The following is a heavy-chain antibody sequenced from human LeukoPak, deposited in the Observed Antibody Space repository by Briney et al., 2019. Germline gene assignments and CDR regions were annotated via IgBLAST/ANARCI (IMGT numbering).Heavy chain of an antibody. CDR2: ISGSGGST. CDR3: ASDYYDSSGYYYRGVLDY. CDR1: GFTFSSYA. J-gene: IGHJ4*02. V-gene: IGHV3-23*01. D-gene: IGHD3-22*01. Sequence: GGSLRLSCAASGFTFSSYAMSWVRQAPGKGLEWVSAISGSGGSTYYADSVKGRFTISRDNSKNTLYLQMNSLRAEDTAVYYCASDYYDSSGYYYRGVLDYWGQGTLVTVSS.